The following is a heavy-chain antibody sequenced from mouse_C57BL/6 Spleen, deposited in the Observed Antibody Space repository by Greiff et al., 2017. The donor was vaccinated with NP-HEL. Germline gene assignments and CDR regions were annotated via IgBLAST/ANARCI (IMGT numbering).Heavy chain of an antibody. CDR2: INPNNGGT. D-gene: IGHD1-1*01. J-gene: IGHJ1*03. CDR1: GYTFTDYY. Sequence: EVQLQQSGPELVKPGASVKISCKASGYTFTDYYMNWVKQSHGKSLEWIGDINPNNGGTSYNQKFKGKATLTVDKSSSTAYMELRSLASEDSAVYDCARDPSTTVVHNWYFDVWGTGTTVTVSS. V-gene: IGHV1-26*01. CDR3: ARDPSTTVVHNWYFDV.